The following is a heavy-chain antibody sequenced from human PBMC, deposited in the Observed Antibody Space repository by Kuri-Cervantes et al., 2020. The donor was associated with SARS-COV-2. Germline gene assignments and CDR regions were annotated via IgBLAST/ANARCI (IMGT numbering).Heavy chain of an antibody. CDR1: GSTFSSYA. D-gene: IGHD6-19*01. CDR2: ISYDGSNK. Sequence: GESLKISCAASGSTFSSYAMHWVRQAPGKRLEWVAVISYDGSNKYYADSVKGRFTISRDNSKDTLYLQMNSLRAEDTAVYYCASSPVAAPFGAFDIWGQGTMVTVSS. CDR3: ASSPVAAPFGAFDI. J-gene: IGHJ3*02. V-gene: IGHV3-30-3*01.